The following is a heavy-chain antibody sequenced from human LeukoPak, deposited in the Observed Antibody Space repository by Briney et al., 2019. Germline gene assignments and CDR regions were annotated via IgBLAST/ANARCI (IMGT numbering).Heavy chain of an antibody. D-gene: IGHD6-13*01. CDR3: ARPSSSSPTNWFDP. V-gene: IGHV4-39*01. Sequence: SETLSLTCTVSGGSISSSSYYWGWIRQPPGKGLEWIGSIYYSGSTYYNPSLKSRVTISVDMSKNQFSLKLSSVTAADTAVYYCARPSSSSPTNWFDPWGQGTLVTVSS. CDR2: IYYSGST. CDR1: GGSISSSSYY. J-gene: IGHJ5*02.